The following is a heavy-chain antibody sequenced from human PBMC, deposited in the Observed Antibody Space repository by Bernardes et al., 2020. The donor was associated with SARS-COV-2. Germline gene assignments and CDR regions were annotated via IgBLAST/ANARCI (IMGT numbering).Heavy chain of an antibody. CDR3: ARDGATGSTGWYPSTF. CDR2: ISYEGRHK. J-gene: IGHJ4*02. D-gene: IGHD6-19*01. CDR1: GFPFSSYA. V-gene: IGHV3-30*03. Sequence: GGSLRLSCAASGFPFSSYAMHWVRQAPGKGLEWVAIISYEGRHKYYADSVKGRFTISRDNSENTLYLQMNRLRGEDTAVYYCARDGATGSTGWYPSTFWGQGTLVTVSS.